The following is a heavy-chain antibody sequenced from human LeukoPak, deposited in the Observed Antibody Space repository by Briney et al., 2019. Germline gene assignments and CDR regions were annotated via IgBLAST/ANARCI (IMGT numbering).Heavy chain of an antibody. CDR1: GFTFSSYA. V-gene: IGHV3-23*01. D-gene: IGHD6-13*01. CDR3: ARESDGSSWYRYFDY. J-gene: IGHJ4*02. CDR2: ISGSGGST. Sequence: GGSLRLSCAASGFTFSSYAMSWVRQAPGKGLEWVSAISGSGGSTYYADSVKGRFTISRDNSKNTLYLKMNSLRAEDTAVYYCARESDGSSWYRYFDYWGQGPMVPVS.